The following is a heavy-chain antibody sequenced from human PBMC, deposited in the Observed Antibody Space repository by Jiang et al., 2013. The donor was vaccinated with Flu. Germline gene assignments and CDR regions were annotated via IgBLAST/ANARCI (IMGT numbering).Heavy chain of an antibody. D-gene: IGHD3-10*01. CDR2: IDPSDSYT. CDR3: ATLLHGSIDY. Sequence: GAEVKKPGESLRISCQASGYNFPTYWISWVRQMPGKGLEWMGRIDPSDSYTNYSPSSQGHVTISVDRSTKTAYLQWSSLKASDTGMYYCATLLHGSIDYWGQGTLVTVSS. CDR1: GYNFPTYW. J-gene: IGHJ4*02. V-gene: IGHV5-10-1*01.